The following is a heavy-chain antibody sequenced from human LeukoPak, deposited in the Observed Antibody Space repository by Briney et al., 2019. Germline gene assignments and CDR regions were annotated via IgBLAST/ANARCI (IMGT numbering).Heavy chain of an antibody. V-gene: IGHV4-38-2*01. CDR3: ARGPIRVVTAPIRY. CDR2: IYPSGTT. D-gene: IGHD2-21*02. Sequence: SETLSLTCAVSGYSISSGYYQGWIRQPPGKGVELIGSIYPSGTTYHNPSLKSRVTISVDTSTNQFSLKLSEVTAADTAVYYCARGPIRVVTAPIRYWGQGTLVTVSS. CDR1: GYSISSGYY. J-gene: IGHJ4*02.